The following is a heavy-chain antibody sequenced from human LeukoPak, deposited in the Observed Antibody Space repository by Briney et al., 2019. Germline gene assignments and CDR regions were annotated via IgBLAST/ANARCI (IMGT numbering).Heavy chain of an antibody. CDR1: GGSISSYH. V-gene: IGHV4-59*01. CDR3: ARAERWLFDC. D-gene: IGHD5-24*01. CDR2: IYYSGST. Sequence: SETLSLTCTVSGGSISSYHWSWIRQPPGKGLEWIGYIYYSGSTNYNPSLKSRVTISVDTSKNQFSLKLSSVTAADTAVYYCARAERWLFDCWGQGTLVTVSS. J-gene: IGHJ4*02.